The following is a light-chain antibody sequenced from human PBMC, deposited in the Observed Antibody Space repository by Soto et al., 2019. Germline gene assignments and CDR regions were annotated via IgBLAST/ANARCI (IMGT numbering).Light chain of an antibody. Sequence: DIQMTQSPSSLSASVGDRVTITCRASQSISSYLYWYQQKPGKAPKLLIYGASSLHSGVPSRFSGSGSGTEFTLTISSLQPHDFASYYCQQYSSYSRTFGQGTKVDIK. J-gene: IGKJ1*01. CDR3: QQYSSYSRT. CDR1: QSISSY. V-gene: IGKV1-5*01. CDR2: GAS.